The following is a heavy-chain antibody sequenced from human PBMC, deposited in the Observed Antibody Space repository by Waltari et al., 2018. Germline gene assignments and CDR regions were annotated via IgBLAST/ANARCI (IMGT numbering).Heavy chain of an antibody. CDR1: GDSVSNNYW. V-gene: IGHV4-4*02. D-gene: IGHD1-26*01. J-gene: IGHJ4*02. CDR2: IHGSGKT. Sequence: QLQLQQSGPGLVKPSESLSLTCAVPGDSVSNNYWWSWGRQPPGKGLEWIGQIHGSGKTNYNPSFESRVTVSMDTSNNQFSLKVTSPTAADTAVYYCARDRGRGLYLDSWGQGTLVTVSP. CDR3: ARDRGRGLYLDS.